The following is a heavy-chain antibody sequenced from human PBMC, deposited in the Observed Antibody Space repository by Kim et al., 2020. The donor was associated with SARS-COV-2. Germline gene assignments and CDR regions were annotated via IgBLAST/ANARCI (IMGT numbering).Heavy chain of an antibody. D-gene: IGHD2-15*01. V-gene: IGHV4-59*13. J-gene: IGHJ1*01. Sequence: SETLSLTCTVSGGSINRDYWNWIRQPPGKGLEWIGFMYYSGTTNSNPSLKSRVTMSIDTSKNQFSLKLSSATAADTAVYYCSRGQTVVTSEHWGQGTLVTVSS. CDR1: GGSINRDY. CDR3: SRGQTVVTSEH. CDR2: MYYSGTT.